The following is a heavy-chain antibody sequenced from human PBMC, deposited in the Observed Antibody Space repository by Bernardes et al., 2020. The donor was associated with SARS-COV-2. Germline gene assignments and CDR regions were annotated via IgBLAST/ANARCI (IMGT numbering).Heavy chain of an antibody. CDR3: ARDQVWGGPKD. CDR2: VNPDNGHT. V-gene: IGHV1-18*01. D-gene: IGHD7-27*01. CDR1: GYTFRSFR. J-gene: IGHJ4*02. Sequence: ASVKVSCKTSGYTFRSFRLSWVRQAPGQGLEWMGWVNPDNGHTNYVRRVQGRVTMTTDTSTNTAYMELRSLRSDDTAVYYCARDQVWGGPKDWGQGTLVTVSS.